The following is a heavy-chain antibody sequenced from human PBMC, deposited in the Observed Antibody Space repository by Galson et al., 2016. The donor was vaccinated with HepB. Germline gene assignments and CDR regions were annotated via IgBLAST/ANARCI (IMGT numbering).Heavy chain of an antibody. J-gene: IGHJ6*02. D-gene: IGHD6-25*01. V-gene: IGHV1-69*13. CDR3: ATKNGIATGFYYYGMDV. CDR1: GGTFSSYA. Sequence: SVKVSCKASGGTFSSYAISWVRQAPGQGLEWMGGIIPIFGTANYAQKLQGRVTMTADESTSTAYMELSSLRSEDTAVYYCATKNGIATGFYYYGMDVWGQGTTVTVSS. CDR2: IIPIFGTA.